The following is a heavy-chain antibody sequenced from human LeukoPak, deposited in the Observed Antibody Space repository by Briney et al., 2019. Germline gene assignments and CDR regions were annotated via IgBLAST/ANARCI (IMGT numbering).Heavy chain of an antibody. CDR2: IYTGGTT. V-gene: IGHV3-66*02. CDR3: ARVRSGWLQPLSNSLYEFDY. J-gene: IGHJ4*02. Sequence: PGGSLRLSCAASGFTVSSNYMSWVRQTPGKGLEWVSLIYTGGTTYYADSVKGRFTFSRDNSENTLYLQMNSLTTEDTAVYYCARVRSGWLQPLSNSLYEFDYWGQGTLVTVSS. D-gene: IGHD5-24*01. CDR1: GFTVSSNY.